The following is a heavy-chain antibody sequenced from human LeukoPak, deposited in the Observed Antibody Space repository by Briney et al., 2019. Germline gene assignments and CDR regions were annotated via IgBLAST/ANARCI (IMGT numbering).Heavy chain of an antibody. D-gene: IGHD2-15*01. V-gene: IGHV4-59*01. CDR3: ASLPNCSGGSCSRGSNFFDY. Sequence: SETLSLTCTVSGGSISSYYWTWIRQPPGKGPEWIGYIYYSGTINYNPSLKSRVTISVDTSKKQFSLKLNSVTAADAAIYYCASLPNCSGGSCSRGSNFFDYWGQGTLVTVSS. J-gene: IGHJ4*02. CDR2: IYYSGTI. CDR1: GGSISSYY.